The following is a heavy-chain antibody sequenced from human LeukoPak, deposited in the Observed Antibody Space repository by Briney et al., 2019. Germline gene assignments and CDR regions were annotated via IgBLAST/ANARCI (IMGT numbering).Heavy chain of an antibody. D-gene: IGHD6-19*01. J-gene: IGHJ6*03. Sequence: PGGSLRLSCAASGFTFSSYWMSWVRQAPGKGLEWVANIKQDGSEKYYVDSVKGRFTISRDNAKNSLYLQMNSLRAEDTAVYYCARGPSGWYNYYYYYMDVWGKGTTVTISS. CDR3: ARGPSGWYNYYYYYMDV. CDR2: IKQDGSEK. V-gene: IGHV3-7*01. CDR1: GFTFSSYW.